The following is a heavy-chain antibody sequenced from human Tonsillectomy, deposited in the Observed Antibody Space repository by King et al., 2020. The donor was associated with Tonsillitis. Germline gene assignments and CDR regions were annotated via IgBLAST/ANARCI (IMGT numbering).Heavy chain of an antibody. J-gene: IGHJ3*02. V-gene: IGHV3-33*08. CDR1: GFTFSSYG. Sequence: HVQLVESGGGVVQPGRSLRLSCAASGFTFSSYGMHWVRQAPGKGLEWVAVIWYDGSNKYYADSAKGRFTISRDNSKNTLYLQMNSLRAEDTAVYYCARTRGYSGYDLDAFDIWGQGTMVTVSS. CDR3: ARTRGYSGYDLDAFDI. D-gene: IGHD5-12*01. CDR2: IWYDGSNK.